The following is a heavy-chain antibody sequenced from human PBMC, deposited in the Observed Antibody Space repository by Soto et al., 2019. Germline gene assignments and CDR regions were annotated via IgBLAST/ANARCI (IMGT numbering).Heavy chain of an antibody. CDR2: IYYSGST. V-gene: IGHV4-39*01. CDR3: ASPKIAFYNGFDP. D-gene: IGHD3-3*02. Sequence: SETLSLTCTVSGGSISSSSYYWGWIRQPPGKGLEWIGSIYYSGSTYYNPSLKSRVTISVDTSKNQFSLKLSSVTAADTAVYYCASPKIAFYNGFDPRRQGTLVTGS. CDR1: GGSISSSSYY. J-gene: IGHJ5*02.